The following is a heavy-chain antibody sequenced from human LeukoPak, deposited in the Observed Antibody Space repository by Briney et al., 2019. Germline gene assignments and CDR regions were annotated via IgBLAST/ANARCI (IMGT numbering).Heavy chain of an antibody. D-gene: IGHD2-2*01. CDR2: MQPSGIT. CDR1: GGSISSCY. J-gene: IGHJ5*02. V-gene: IGHV4-4*07. CDR3: ATDKYCSTTSCSFPNWFDP. Sequence: SETLSLTCTVCGGSISSCYWSWIRQSAGKGLEWIGRMQPSGITHYNPSLMSRVTMSVDTSKNQFSLKLSSVTAADTAVYYCATDKYCSTTSCSFPNWFDPWGQGTLVTVSS.